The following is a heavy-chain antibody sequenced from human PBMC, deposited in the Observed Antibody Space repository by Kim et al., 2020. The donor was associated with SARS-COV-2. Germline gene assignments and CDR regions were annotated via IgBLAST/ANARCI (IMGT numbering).Heavy chain of an antibody. V-gene: IGHV1-46*01. CDR1: GYTFTSYY. Sequence: ASVKVSCKASGYTFTSYYMHWVRQAPGQGLEGMGIINPSGGSTSYAQKFQGRVTMTRDTSTSTVYMDLSSLSSQDTDVYYCARDGTPRGQQLVRLHYWGQ. CDR3: ARDGTPRGQQLVRLHY. J-gene: IGHJ4*02. D-gene: IGHD6-13*01. CDR2: INPSGGST.